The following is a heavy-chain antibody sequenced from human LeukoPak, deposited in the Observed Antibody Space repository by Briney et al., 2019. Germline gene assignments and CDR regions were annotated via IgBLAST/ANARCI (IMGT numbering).Heavy chain of an antibody. V-gene: IGHV3-23*01. CDR2: ISGSGGST. CDR1: GFTFSSYA. D-gene: IGHD4-17*01. Sequence: GGSLRLSCAASGFTFSSYAMSWVRQAPGKGLEWVSAISGSGGSTYYADSVKGRFTISRDNSKNTLYLQMNSLRAEDTAVYYCAKDHPSHPPTTVTTQGYYFDYWGQGTLVTVSS. J-gene: IGHJ4*02. CDR3: AKDHPSHPPTTVTTQGYYFDY.